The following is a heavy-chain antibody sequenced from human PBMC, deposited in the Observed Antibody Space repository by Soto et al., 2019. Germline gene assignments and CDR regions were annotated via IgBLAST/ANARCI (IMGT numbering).Heavy chain of an antibody. D-gene: IGHD3-9*01. J-gene: IGHJ4*02. CDR3: ARDVSGFEYFDL. Sequence: PGGSLRLSCAASGFPFSDYAMHWVRQTPGRGPEWLALISFNGINTYYADSVKGRFTISRDNSKNTLYLQMSTLRAEDTAVYYCARDVSGFEYFDLWGQGTLVTVS. CDR2: ISFNGINT. V-gene: IGHV3-30-3*01. CDR1: GFPFSDYA.